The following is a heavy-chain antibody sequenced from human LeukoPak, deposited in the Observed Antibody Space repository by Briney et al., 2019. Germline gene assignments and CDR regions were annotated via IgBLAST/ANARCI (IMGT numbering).Heavy chain of an antibody. Sequence: SETLSLTCTVSGGSISSYYWSWIRQPPGKGLEWIGYIYSSGSTKYSPSLKSRVAISLDTSKNDFSLRLSSVTATDTAVYYCARDRGYGGIFDYWGQGTLVTVYS. D-gene: IGHD4-23*01. J-gene: IGHJ4*02. CDR1: GGSISSYY. CDR3: ARDRGYGGIFDY. V-gene: IGHV4-59*13. CDR2: IYSSGST.